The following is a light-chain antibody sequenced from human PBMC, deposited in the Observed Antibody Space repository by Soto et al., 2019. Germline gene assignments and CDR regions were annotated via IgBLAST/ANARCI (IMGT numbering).Light chain of an antibody. Sequence: DVVMTQSPLSLPVTLGQPASISCRSSQGLLHSNGDTFLSWFQQRPGQSPRRLIYQVSNRDSVVPYRFSGSVSGTDFTLTISRVEAEDVGIYYCMQGTHWPYTFGQGTKLEI. CDR1: QGLLHSNGDTF. CDR3: MQGTHWPYT. V-gene: IGKV2-30*02. CDR2: QVS. J-gene: IGKJ2*01.